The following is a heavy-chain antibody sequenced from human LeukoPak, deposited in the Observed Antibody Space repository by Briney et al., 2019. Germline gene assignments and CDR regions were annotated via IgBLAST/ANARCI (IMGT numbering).Heavy chain of an antibody. CDR3: ARDRYSAARHWFDP. CDR1: GGTFSSYA. CDR2: IIPIFGTA. Sequence: ASVKVSCKASGGTFSSYAISWVRQAPGQGLEWMGGIIPIFGTANYAQKFQGRVTITADKSTSTAYMELRSLRSDDTAVYYCARDRYSAARHWFDPWGQGTLVTVSS. J-gene: IGHJ5*02. D-gene: IGHD6-6*01. V-gene: IGHV1-69*06.